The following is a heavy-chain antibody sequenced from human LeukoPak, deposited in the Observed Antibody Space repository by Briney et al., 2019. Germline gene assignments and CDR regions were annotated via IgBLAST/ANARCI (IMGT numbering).Heavy chain of an antibody. CDR3: ARDRAFIAAAGYYFDY. CDR2: INPSGGST. J-gene: IGHJ4*02. CDR1: GCTFTSYY. Sequence: ASVKVSCKASGCTFTSYYMHWVRQAPGQGLEWMGIINPSGGSTSYAQKFQGRVTMTRDTSTSTVYMELSSLRSEDTAVYYCARDRAFIAAAGYYFDYWGQGTLVTVSS. V-gene: IGHV1-46*01. D-gene: IGHD6-13*01.